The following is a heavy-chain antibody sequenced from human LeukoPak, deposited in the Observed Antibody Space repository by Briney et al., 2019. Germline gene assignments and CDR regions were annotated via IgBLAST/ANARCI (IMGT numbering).Heavy chain of an antibody. Sequence: PGGSLRLSCAASGFTFSSYAMHWVRQAPGKGLEYVSAISSNGGSTYYANSVKGRFTISRDNSKNTLYLQMGSLRAEDMAVYYCARGKGIAVAAYEYFDYWGQGTLVTVSS. CDR1: GFTFSSYA. J-gene: IGHJ4*02. V-gene: IGHV3-64*01. D-gene: IGHD6-19*01. CDR2: ISSNGGST. CDR3: ARGKGIAVAAYEYFDY.